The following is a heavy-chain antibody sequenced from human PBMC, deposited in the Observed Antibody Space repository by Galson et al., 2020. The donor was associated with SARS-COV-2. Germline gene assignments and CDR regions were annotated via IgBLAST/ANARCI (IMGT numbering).Heavy chain of an antibody. V-gene: IGHV1-24*01. CDR1: GYTLTELS. CDR3: ARERGNYRRADY. J-gene: IGHJ4*02. D-gene: IGHD1-7*01. Sequence: ASVKVSCKVSGYTLTELSMHWVRQAPGKGLEWMGGFDPEDGETIYAQKFQGRVTMTEDTSTDTAYMELRSLRSDDTAVYYCARERGNYRRADYWGQGTLVTVSS. CDR2: FDPEDGET.